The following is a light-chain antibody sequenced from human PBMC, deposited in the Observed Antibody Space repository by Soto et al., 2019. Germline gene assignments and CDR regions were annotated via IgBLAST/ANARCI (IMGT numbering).Light chain of an antibody. CDR2: WAS. CDR3: QQRNIWPPVT. Sequence: DIVMTQPPDSLAVSLGESSTINCKSSRSVLYSSNNKNYLAWYQQKPGQPPKLLIYWASTRESGVPDRFSGSGSGTDFTLTISSLEPEDFAVYYCQQRNIWPPVTFGQGARLEVK. CDR1: RSVLYSSNNKNY. J-gene: IGKJ5*01. V-gene: IGKV4-1*01.